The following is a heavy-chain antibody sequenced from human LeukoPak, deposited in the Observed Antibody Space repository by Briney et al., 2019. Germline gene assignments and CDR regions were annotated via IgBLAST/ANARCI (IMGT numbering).Heavy chain of an antibody. CDR2: ISGSGGST. Sequence: GGSLRLSCAASGFTFSSYAMSWVRQAPGKGLEWASAISGSGGSTYYADSVKGRFTISRDNSKNTLYLQMNSLRAEDTAVYYCAKDVNIYGLGYFDYWGQGTLVTVSS. J-gene: IGHJ4*02. D-gene: IGHD4-17*01. CDR3: AKDVNIYGLGYFDY. CDR1: GFTFSSYA. V-gene: IGHV3-23*01.